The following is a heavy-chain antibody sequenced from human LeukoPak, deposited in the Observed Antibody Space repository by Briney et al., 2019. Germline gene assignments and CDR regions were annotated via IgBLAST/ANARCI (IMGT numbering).Heavy chain of an antibody. CDR2: IDGSGGST. Sequence: GGSLRLSCAASGFTFSSYAMSWVRQAPGKGLEWVSGIDGSGGSTYYADSVRGRFTISRDNSKNTVYLQMNSLRAEDTAVYYCAKDMSRYFDWLLGPLDAFDIWGQGTMVTVSS. CDR3: AKDMSRYFDWLLGPLDAFDI. J-gene: IGHJ3*02. V-gene: IGHV3-23*01. D-gene: IGHD3-9*01. CDR1: GFTFSSYA.